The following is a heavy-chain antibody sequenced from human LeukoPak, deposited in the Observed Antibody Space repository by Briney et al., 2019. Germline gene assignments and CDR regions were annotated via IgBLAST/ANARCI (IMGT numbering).Heavy chain of an antibody. CDR2: ISYHGTNK. Sequence: GGSLRLSCEASGFTFSSYGMHWVRQAPGKGLECVALISYHGTNKFYADSVKGRFTISRDNSKNTLYLQMNSLRAEDTAVYYCAKKADYGDPYYFDYWGQGTLVTVSS. CDR3: AKKADYGDPYYFDY. V-gene: IGHV3-30*18. CDR1: GFTFSSYG. D-gene: IGHD4-17*01. J-gene: IGHJ4*02.